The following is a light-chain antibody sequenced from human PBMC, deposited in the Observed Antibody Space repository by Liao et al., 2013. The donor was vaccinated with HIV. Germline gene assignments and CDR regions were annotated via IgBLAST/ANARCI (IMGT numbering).Light chain of an antibody. J-gene: IGLJ1*01. CDR1: KLGDKY. CDR3: QAWDSSTPEV. V-gene: IGLV3-1*01. Sequence: SYELTQPPSVSVSPGQTASITCSGDKLGDKYACWYQQKPGQSPVLVIYQDSKRPSGIPERFSGSNSGNTATLTISGAQTVDEADYYCQAWDSSTPEVFGTGTKVTVL. CDR2: QDS.